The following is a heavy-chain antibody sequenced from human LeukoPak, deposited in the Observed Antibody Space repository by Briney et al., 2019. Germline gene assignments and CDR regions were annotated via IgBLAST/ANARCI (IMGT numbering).Heavy chain of an antibody. D-gene: IGHD2-2*01. CDR1: GASISSHY. CDR2: ISYSGST. CDR3: ARHEESAYKYALDY. J-gene: IGHJ4*02. Sequence: SETLSLTCTVSGASISSHYWSWIRQPPGKGLEWIAYISYSGSTNYNPSLKSRLTISIDTSKNQFSLKLNSVTAADTAVYYCARHEESAYKYALDYWGQGTLVTVSS. V-gene: IGHV4-59*08.